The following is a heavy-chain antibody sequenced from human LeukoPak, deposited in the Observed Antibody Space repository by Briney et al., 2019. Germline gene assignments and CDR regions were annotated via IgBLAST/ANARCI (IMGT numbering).Heavy chain of an antibody. Sequence: SETLSLTRTVSGGSISSYYWSWIRQPPGKGLEWIGYIYYSGSTNYNPSLKSRVTISVDTSKNQFSLKLSSVTAADTAVYYCARARTRTFYFDYWGQGTLVTVSS. D-gene: IGHD1-7*01. CDR1: GGSISSYY. CDR2: IYYSGST. V-gene: IGHV4-59*01. J-gene: IGHJ4*02. CDR3: ARARTRTFYFDY.